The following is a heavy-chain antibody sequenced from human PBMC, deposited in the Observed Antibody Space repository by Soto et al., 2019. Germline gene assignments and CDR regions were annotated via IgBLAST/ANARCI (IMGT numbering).Heavy chain of an antibody. CDR3: ARLRYSSGWAPFDY. CDR1: GFTVSSNY. CDR2: IYSGGST. D-gene: IGHD6-19*01. Sequence: EVQLVESGGGLVQPGGSLRLSCAASGFTVSSNYMSWVRRAPGKGLEWVSVIYSGGSTYYADSVKGRFTISRDNSKNTLYLQMNSLRAEDTAVYYCARLRYSSGWAPFDYWGQGTLVTVSS. V-gene: IGHV3-66*04. J-gene: IGHJ4*02.